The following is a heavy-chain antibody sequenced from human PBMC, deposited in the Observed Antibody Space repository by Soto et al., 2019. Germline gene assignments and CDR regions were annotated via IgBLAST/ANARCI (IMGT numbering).Heavy chain of an antibody. V-gene: IGHV3-49*04. CDR1: GFTFGDYA. CDR3: TRDGDYYASGTYGFFEY. J-gene: IGHJ4*02. Sequence: PGGSLRLSCTTSGFTFGDYAMSWVRQAPGKGLQWIGFIRSKSYGGTTEYTASLKGRFTISRDDSKSTAYLQLNSLKTDDTAVYYCTRDGDYYASGTYGFFEYWGQGALVTVAS. CDR2: IRSKSYGGTT. D-gene: IGHD3-10*01.